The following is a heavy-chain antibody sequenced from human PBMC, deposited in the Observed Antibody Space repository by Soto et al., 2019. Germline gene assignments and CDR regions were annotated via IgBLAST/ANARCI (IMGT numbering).Heavy chain of an antibody. CDR1: GYTFTNDY. D-gene: IGHD1-7*01. Sequence: GESLKISCQASGYTFTNDYIAWVRQVPGKGLEWMGRIDPSDSYIKYSPSFEGHVTMSVDKSISTAFLQWSRLEASDTAMYFCAIPLARTTPFDYWGQGSLVTVSS. J-gene: IGHJ4*02. CDR3: AIPLARTTPFDY. CDR2: IDPSDSYI. V-gene: IGHV5-10-1*01.